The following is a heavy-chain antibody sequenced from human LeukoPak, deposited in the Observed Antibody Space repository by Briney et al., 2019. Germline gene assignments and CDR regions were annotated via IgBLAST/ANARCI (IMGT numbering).Heavy chain of an antibody. Sequence: ASVKVSCKASGYTFTSYGISWVRQAPGQGLEWMGWISAYNGNTNYAQKLQGRVTITADESTSTAYMELSSLRSEDTAVYYCARVVGYCSSTSCYPKDADYYYYGMDVWGQGTTVTVSS. V-gene: IGHV1-18*01. CDR1: GYTFTSYG. CDR3: ARVVGYCSSTSCYPKDADYYYYGMDV. J-gene: IGHJ6*02. CDR2: ISAYNGNT. D-gene: IGHD2-2*01.